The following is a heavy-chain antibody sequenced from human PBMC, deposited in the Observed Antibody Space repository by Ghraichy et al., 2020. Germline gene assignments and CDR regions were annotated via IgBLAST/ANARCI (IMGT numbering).Heavy chain of an antibody. CDR2: IYYSGST. CDR1: GGSVSSGSYY. J-gene: IGHJ6*02. D-gene: IGHD3-10*01. CDR3: ARERGGHGFGEFLVYYYGMDV. V-gene: IGHV4-61*01. Sequence: SETLSLTCTVSGGSVSSGSYYWSWIRQPPGKGLEWIGYIYYSGSTNYNPSLKSRVTISVDTSKNQFSLKLSSVTAADTAVYYCARERGGHGFGEFLVYYYGMDVWGQGTTVTVSS.